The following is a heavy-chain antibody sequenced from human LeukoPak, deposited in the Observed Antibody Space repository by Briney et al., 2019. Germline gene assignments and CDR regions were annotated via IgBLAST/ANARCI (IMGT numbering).Heavy chain of an antibody. CDR1: GFTFSSYA. V-gene: IGHV3-23*01. CDR3: AKDGGRLEVVVITTH. D-gene: IGHD3-22*01. Sequence: GGSLRLSCAASGFTFSSYAMSWVRQAPGKGREWVSAISGSGGSTYYADSVKGRFTISRDNSKNTLYLQMNSLRAEDTAVYYCAKDGGRLEVVVITTHWGQGTLVTVSS. CDR2: ISGSGGST. J-gene: IGHJ4*02.